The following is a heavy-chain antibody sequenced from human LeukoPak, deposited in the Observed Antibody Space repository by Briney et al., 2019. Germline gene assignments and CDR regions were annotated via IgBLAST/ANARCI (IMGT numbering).Heavy chain of an antibody. J-gene: IGHJ4*02. CDR2: ISGSGGST. CDR1: GFTFSSYA. CDR3: ARDPLDYYDSSGYYV. Sequence: PGGSLRLSCAASGFTFSSYAMSWVRQAPGKGLEWVSAISGSGGSTYYADSVKGRFTISRDNSKNTLYLQMNSLRAEDTAVYYCARDPLDYYDSSGYYVWGQGTLVTVSS. D-gene: IGHD3-22*01. V-gene: IGHV3-23*01.